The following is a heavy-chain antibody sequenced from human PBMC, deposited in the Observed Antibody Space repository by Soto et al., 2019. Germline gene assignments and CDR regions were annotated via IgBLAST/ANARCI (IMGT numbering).Heavy chain of an antibody. V-gene: IGHV3-30*13. Sequence: QVQLVESGGGVVQPGMSLRLSCAAAGFTFSSYGMNWVRQAPGKGLEWVALISYDGIPKYYADPVKGRFTISRDNSKNRQELQMNSLRPEDTAVYYCAKGLDIVLVPGAIGPYYYYGVDVWGQGTTVTVS. D-gene: IGHD2-2*03. CDR1: GFTFSSYG. CDR2: ISYDGIPK. J-gene: IGHJ6*02. CDR3: AKGLDIVLVPGAIGPYYYYGVDV.